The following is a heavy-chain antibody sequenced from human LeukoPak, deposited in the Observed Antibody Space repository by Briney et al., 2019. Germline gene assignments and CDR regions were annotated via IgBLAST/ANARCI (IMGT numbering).Heavy chain of an antibody. CDR1: GFTFSSYW. V-gene: IGHV3-7*01. CDR2: IKGEGSAK. CDR3: ARLVLSRTLFDDF. D-gene: IGHD3-10*02. Sequence: GGSLRLSCAASGFTFSSYWMSWVSRALGKVLEWVANIKGEGSAKYYGDSVEGPFTSTRDNAKSSLLLQVNSLRAEETAVYYCARLVLSRTLFDDFWGQGTLVTVSS. J-gene: IGHJ4*02.